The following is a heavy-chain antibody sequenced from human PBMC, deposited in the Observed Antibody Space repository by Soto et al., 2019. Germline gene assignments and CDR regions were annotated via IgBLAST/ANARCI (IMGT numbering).Heavy chain of an antibody. CDR1: GYSFTSYG. V-gene: IGHV1-18*01. J-gene: IGHJ4*02. D-gene: IGHD1-26*01. CDR3: ARTKWTDGWDFDY. CDR2: ISAYSGNT. Sequence: QVQLVQSGAEVKKPGASVKVSCKASGYSFTSYGVSWARQAPGQGLERMGWISAYSGNTNYAQNFQGRVTMTTDTSTTTAYLELRSLRSDDTAVYYCARTKWTDGWDFDYWGQGTLITVSS.